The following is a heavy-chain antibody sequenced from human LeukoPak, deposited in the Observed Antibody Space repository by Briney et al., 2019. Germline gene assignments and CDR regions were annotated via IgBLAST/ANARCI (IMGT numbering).Heavy chain of an antibody. CDR1: GGSISSSSYY. D-gene: IGHD3-3*01. CDR3: ARVLTPPIFGVVTHGDYIDY. CDR2: IYYSGST. V-gene: IGHV4-39*07. Sequence: SETLSLTCTVSGGSISSSSYYWGWIRQPPGKGLEWTGSIYYSGSTYYNPSLKSRVTISVDTSKNQFSLKLSSVTAADTAVYYCARVLTPPIFGVVTHGDYIDYWGQGTLVTVSS. J-gene: IGHJ4*02.